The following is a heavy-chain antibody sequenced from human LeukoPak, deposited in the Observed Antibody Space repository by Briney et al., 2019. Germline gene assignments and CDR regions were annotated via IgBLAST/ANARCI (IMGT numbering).Heavy chain of an antibody. D-gene: IGHD6-19*01. J-gene: IGHJ4*02. Sequence: GGSLRLSCAASGFTFSSYGMHWVRQAPGKGLEWVAVISYDGSNKYYADSVKGRFTISRDNAKNSLYLQMNSLRAEDTAVYYCARDSAAVAGTGHYWGQGTLVTVSS. V-gene: IGHV3-30*03. CDR3: ARDSAAVAGTGHY. CDR1: GFTFSSYG. CDR2: ISYDGSNK.